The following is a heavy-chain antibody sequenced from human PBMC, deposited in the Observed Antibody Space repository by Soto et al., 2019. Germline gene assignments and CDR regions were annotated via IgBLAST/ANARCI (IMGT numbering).Heavy chain of an antibody. CDR1: GYTFINYD. CDR2: RNPNRGNT. D-gene: IGHD2-15*01. V-gene: IGHV1-8*01. CDR3: AGGVRDVVDDHYYYYYMDV. Sequence: QVQLAQSGAEVKKPGASVKVSCKASGYTFINYDINWVRQATGQGLEWMGWRNPNRGNTGSAQKFQGRVTMTRDTSVMTAYMEVSSLRAEDTAVYYCAGGVRDVVDDHYYYYYMDVWGKGTTVTVSS. J-gene: IGHJ6*03.